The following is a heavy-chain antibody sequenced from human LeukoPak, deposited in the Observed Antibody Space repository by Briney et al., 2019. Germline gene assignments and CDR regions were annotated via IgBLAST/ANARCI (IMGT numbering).Heavy chain of an antibody. J-gene: IGHJ4*02. CDR3: ARYSVTMSLTHFDY. V-gene: IGHV4-59*01. D-gene: IGHD4-17*01. Sequence: SETLSLTCMVSRGSITSYYWSWIRQPPGKGLEWIGYIHYTGSTNYNPSLKSRVTISVDTSKNQFSLRLTSVTAADTAVYYCARYSVTMSLTHFDYWGQGTLVTVSS. CDR1: RGSITSYY. CDR2: IHYTGST.